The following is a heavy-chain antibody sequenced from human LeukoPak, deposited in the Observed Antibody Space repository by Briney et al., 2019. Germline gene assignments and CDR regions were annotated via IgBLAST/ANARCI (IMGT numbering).Heavy chain of an antibody. Sequence: GGSLRLSCAASGFTFSSYWMHWVRQAPGKGLVWVSRINRDGSSTSYADSVKGRFTISRDNAKNTLYLQMNSLRAEDTAVYYCARGGAVAGPDGGATYNWFDPWGQGTLVTVSS. CDR3: ARGGAVAGPDGGATYNWFDP. J-gene: IGHJ5*02. V-gene: IGHV3-74*01. D-gene: IGHD6-19*01. CDR1: GFTFSSYW. CDR2: INRDGSST.